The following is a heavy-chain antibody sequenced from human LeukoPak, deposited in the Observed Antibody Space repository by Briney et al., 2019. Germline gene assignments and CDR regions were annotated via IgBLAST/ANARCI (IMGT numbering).Heavy chain of an antibody. CDR3: AKDGESGYSSGWSIASAR. CDR2: IGGSGGIT. J-gene: IGHJ6*02. D-gene: IGHD6-19*01. V-gene: IGHV3-23*01. CDR1: GFTFSIYS. Sequence: GGSLILSCAASGFTFSIYSMSWVRQPPGKGLEWVAGIGGSGGITYYTDSVRGRSTISRDNYKNTVDLQMKSLRAEDTGIYYCAKDGESGYSSGWSIASARWGQGTTVTVSS.